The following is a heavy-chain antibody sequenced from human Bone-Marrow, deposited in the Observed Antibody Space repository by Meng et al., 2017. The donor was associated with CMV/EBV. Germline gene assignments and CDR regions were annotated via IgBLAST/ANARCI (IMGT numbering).Heavy chain of an antibody. Sequence: GESLKISCAASGFTFSSYGMHWVRQAPGKGLEWVAFIRYDGSNKYYADSVKGRFTISRDNAKNSLYLQMNSLRAEDTAVYYCARDYGAEAAAGTCDFWGQGTRVTVSS. D-gene: IGHD6-13*01. V-gene: IGHV3-30*02. CDR1: GFTFSSYG. CDR2: IRYDGSNK. J-gene: IGHJ4*02. CDR3: ARDYGAEAAAGTCDF.